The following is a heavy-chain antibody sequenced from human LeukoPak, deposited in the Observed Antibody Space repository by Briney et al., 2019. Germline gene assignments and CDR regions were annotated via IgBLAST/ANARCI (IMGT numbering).Heavy chain of an antibody. Sequence: GGSLRLSCAASGFTFYNYVMSWVRQTPGKGLEWVSLISVNGGRASYADSVKGWFTISRDNLKSTVYLQTNSLRAEDTAIYYCVKDHTESYPWYMDFWGRGALVTVSS. CDR2: ISVNGGRA. V-gene: IGHV3-23*01. CDR1: GFTFYNYV. D-gene: IGHD2-2*01. CDR3: VKDHTESYPWYMDF. J-gene: IGHJ2*01.